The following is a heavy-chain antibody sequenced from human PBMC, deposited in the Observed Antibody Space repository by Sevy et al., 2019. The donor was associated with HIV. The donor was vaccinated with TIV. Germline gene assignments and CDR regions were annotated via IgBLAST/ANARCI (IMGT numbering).Heavy chain of an antibody. CDR1: GGSISSSSYY. CDR3: ARHRVEGSGSHYWFDP. J-gene: IGHJ5*02. CDR2: IYSSGST. Sequence: HSETLTLTCTVSGGSISSSSYYWGWIRQPPGKGLEWIGSIYSSGSTYYNPSLKSRVTISVDTSKNQFSLKLSSVTAADTAVYYCARHRVEGSGSHYWFDPWGQGTLVTVSS. V-gene: IGHV4-39*01. D-gene: IGHD3-10*01.